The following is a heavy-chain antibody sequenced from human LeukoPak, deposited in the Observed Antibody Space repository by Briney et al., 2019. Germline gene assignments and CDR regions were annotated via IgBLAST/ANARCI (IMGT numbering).Heavy chain of an antibody. V-gene: IGHV3-7*04. D-gene: IGHD4-11*01. CDR3: ARAYNNYEVH. CDR2: IKQDGSEK. J-gene: IGHJ4*02. Sequence: PGGSQRLSCAASGFTFSSYWMSWVRQAPGKGLEWVANIKQDGSEKYFVDSVKGRFTISRDNAKNSLYLQMNSLRTEDTALYYCARAYNNYEVHWGQGTLVTVSS. CDR1: GFTFSSYW.